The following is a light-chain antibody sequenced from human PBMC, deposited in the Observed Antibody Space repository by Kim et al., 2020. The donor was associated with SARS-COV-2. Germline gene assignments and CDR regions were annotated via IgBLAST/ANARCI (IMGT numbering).Light chain of an antibody. V-gene: IGKV3-20*01. Sequence: PGESATPSCRASQSVSSNYLAWYQQKPGQAPRLLIYGASSRATGIPDRFSGSGSGTDFTLTITRLEPEDFAVYYCQQYSSSPATFGQGTKVDIK. J-gene: IGKJ1*01. CDR3: QQYSSSPAT. CDR1: QSVSSNY. CDR2: GAS.